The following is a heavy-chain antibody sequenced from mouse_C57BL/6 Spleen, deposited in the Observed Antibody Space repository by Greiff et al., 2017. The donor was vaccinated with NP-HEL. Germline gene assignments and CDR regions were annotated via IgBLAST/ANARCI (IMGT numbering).Heavy chain of an antibody. CDR1: GYPFTSYW. D-gene: IGHD1-1*01. J-gene: IGHJ2*01. V-gene: IGHV1-64*01. Sequence: QFQLQQPGAELVKPGASVKLSCKASGYPFTSYWLHWVKQRPGQGLEWIGMFLPNSGSTNYNEKSKSKATLTVDKSSSTAYMQLSSLTTEDSAVYYCGRMGNYYGSSFFDYWGQGTTLTVSS. CDR3: GRMGNYYGSSFFDY. CDR2: FLPNSGST.